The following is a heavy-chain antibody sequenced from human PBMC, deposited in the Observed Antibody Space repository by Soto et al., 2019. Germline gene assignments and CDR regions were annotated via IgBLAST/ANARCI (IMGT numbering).Heavy chain of an antibody. CDR3: AKEMWGWGYDIFGVDISFDN. CDR1: VFTFSSYG. V-gene: IGHV3-30*18. D-gene: IGHD3-9*01. Sequence: GGSLRLSCAASVFTFSSYGINCVRQAPGEGLEWVAVLSYDGSNKYSADSVRGRFTISRDNSKNTLYLQMNSLRAEDTAVYYCAKEMWGWGYDIFGVDISFDNWGQGT. CDR2: LSYDGSNK. J-gene: IGHJ4*02.